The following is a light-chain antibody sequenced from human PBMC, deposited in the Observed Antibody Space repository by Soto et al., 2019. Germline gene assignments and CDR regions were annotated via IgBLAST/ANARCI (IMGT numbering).Light chain of an antibody. CDR2: EVS. V-gene: IGLV2-8*01. Sequence: QSVLTQPPSASGSPGQSVTISCAGTSSDVGGYNYVSWYQQHPGKAPKLTIYEVSKRPSGVPDRFSGSKSGNTASLTVSGLQAEDEADYYCCSYAGSNNFPYVFGTGTKVTVL. J-gene: IGLJ1*01. CDR1: SSDVGGYNY. CDR3: CSYAGSNNFPYV.